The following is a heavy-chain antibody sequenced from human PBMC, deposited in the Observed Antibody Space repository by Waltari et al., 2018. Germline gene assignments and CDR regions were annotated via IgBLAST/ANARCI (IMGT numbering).Heavy chain of an antibody. CDR3: ARGWDVGSYSPAYFDY. J-gene: IGHJ4*02. CDR1: GFTFSSYW. V-gene: IGHV3-7*01. D-gene: IGHD1-26*01. CDR2: IKQDGSEK. Sequence: EVQLVESGGGLVQPGGSLRLSCAASGFTFSSYWMSWVRQAPGKGLEWVANIKQDGSEKYYVDSVKGRFTISRDNAKNSLYLQMNSLRAEDTAVYYCARGWDVGSYSPAYFDYWGQGTLVTVSS.